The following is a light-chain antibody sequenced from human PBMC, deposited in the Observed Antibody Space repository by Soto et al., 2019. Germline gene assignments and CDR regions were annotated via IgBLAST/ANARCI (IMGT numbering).Light chain of an antibody. V-gene: IGKV3-15*01. CDR1: QSVSNK. CDR2: GAS. J-gene: IGKJ1*01. Sequence: EIVMTQSPATLSVSPGEGATLSCRASQSVSNKLAWYQQKPGQAPRLLIYGASTRATGIPARFSGSGSGTEFTLIISSLQSEDSAVYYCQQYNSWLWTFGQGTKVDIK. CDR3: QQYNSWLWT.